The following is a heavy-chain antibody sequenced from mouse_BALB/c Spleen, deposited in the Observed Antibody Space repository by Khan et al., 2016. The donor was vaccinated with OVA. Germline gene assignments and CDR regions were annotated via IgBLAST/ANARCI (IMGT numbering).Heavy chain of an antibody. CDR3: ARKIGSDFDY. V-gene: IGHV1-20*02. Sequence: VQLKQSGPELVKPGASVKISCKASGYSFTGYFMNWVMQSHGKRLEWIGRINPHIGETFYNQKFKDKATLTVDESSSTAHMELRSLASEDSAINYCARKIGSDFDYWGQGTTLTVSS. D-gene: IGHD1-1*01. CDR1: GYSFTGYF. CDR2: INPHIGET. J-gene: IGHJ2*01.